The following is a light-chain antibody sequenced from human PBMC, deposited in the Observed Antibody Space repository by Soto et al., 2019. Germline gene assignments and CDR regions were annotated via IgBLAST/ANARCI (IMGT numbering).Light chain of an antibody. CDR3: QHYESSTPYT. V-gene: IGKV3-20*01. CDR2: AAS. CDR1: RSFASSY. J-gene: IGKJ2*01. Sequence: ELVLTQSPVTLSLSPGERATFSCRARRSFASSYLGWYQKKSGQAPRHLIYAASTSATGITDRCSGSRSETDFTLTNSRLETEDSAVYDCQHYESSTPYTLGQGTKLEIK.